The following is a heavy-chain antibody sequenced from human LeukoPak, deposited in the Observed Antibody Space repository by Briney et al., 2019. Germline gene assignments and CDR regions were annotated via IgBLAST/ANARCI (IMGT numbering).Heavy chain of an antibody. CDR2: ISAYNGNT. J-gene: IGHJ4*02. D-gene: IGHD2-21*02. CDR3: ARACGGDCSLLQADFDY. Sequence: GASVKVSCKASGYTFTSYGISWVRQAPGQGLEWMGWISAYNGNTNYAQKLQGRVTMTTDTSTSTAYMELRSLRSDDTAVYYCARACGGDCSLLQADFDYWGQGTLVTVSS. CDR1: GYTFTSYG. V-gene: IGHV1-18*01.